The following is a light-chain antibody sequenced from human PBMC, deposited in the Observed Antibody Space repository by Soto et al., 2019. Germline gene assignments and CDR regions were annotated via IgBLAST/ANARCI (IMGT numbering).Light chain of an antibody. CDR3: QQYGSSPYI. V-gene: IGKV3-20*01. CDR2: GAS. J-gene: IGKJ2*01. Sequence: EIVLTQSPGTLSLSPGERATLSCRASQSVSSSYLAWYQQKPGQAPRLLIYGASSRATGIPDRFSGSGSGTDFPLRISRLGPADSAVYYCQQYGSSPYIFVQGTKLEIK. CDR1: QSVSSSY.